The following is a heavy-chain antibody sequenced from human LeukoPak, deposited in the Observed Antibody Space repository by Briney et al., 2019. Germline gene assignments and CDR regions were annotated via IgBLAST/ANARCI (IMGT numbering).Heavy chain of an antibody. CDR3: ARDYSSVPEY. Sequence: GGSLRLSCAATGFTFSYYSLNWVRQAPGKGLEWVSSISGSSTYIYYADSVKGRFTISRDNAKNSLYLQLSSLRAEDTAVYYCARDYSSVPEYWGQGTLVTVSS. D-gene: IGHD6-19*01. CDR2: ISGSSTYI. J-gene: IGHJ4*02. CDR1: GFTFSYYS. V-gene: IGHV3-21*01.